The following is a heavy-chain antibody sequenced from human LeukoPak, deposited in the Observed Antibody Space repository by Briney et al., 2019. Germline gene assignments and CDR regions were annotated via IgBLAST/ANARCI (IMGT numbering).Heavy chain of an antibody. Sequence: PGRSLRLSCAASGFTFSSYGMHWVRQAPGKGLEWVAVIWYDGSNKYYADSVKGRFTISRDNSKNTLYLQMNSLRAEDTAVYYCARGGGYSGYGPLDYWGQGTLVTVSS. J-gene: IGHJ4*02. V-gene: IGHV3-33*08. D-gene: IGHD5-12*01. CDR2: IWYDGSNK. CDR3: ARGGGYSGYGPLDY. CDR1: GFTFSSYG.